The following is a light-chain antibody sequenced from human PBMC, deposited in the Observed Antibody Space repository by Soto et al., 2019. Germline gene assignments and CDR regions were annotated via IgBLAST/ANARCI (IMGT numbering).Light chain of an antibody. CDR3: VPAHHSPWT. J-gene: IGKJ1*01. V-gene: IGKV2-28*01. CDR2: LES. CDR1: QSLLHSNGYNY. Sequence: DIVMIQSPLSLPVTPGEPASISCRSSQSLLHSNGYNYLDWYLQEPGQSPQLLIDLESNRDYGVPRRFSGSGPCTDFTLKISSVEADDVGVYYYVPAHHSPWTSGRGTKVVSK.